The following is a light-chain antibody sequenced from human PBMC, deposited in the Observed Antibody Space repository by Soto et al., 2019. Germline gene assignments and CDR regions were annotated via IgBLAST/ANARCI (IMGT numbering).Light chain of an antibody. J-gene: IGLJ1*01. CDR2: DGT. CDR3: CSYVTTPEI. CDR1: SSDVDDYRY. Sequence: QSVLAQPRSVSGSPGQLLTTSCTGTSSDVDDYRYVSWYQQYPGKAPKLVIYDGTKRPSGVPDRFSGSNSGNTASLTISGLQAEDEADYYCCSYVTTPEIFGTGTKVNVL. V-gene: IGLV2-11*01.